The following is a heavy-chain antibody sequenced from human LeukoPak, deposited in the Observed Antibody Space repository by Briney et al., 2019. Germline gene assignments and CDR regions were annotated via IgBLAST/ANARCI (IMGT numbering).Heavy chain of an antibody. CDR3: AREGGDLRYLRY. CDR1: GFTFSSYA. Sequence: GRSLRLSCAASGFTFSSYAMHWVRQAPGKGLEWVSVIYSGGSTYYADSVKGRFTISRDNSKNTLYLQMNSLRAEDTAMYYCAREGGDLRYLRYWGQGTLVTVSS. CDR2: IYSGGST. D-gene: IGHD3-9*01. V-gene: IGHV3-66*01. J-gene: IGHJ4*02.